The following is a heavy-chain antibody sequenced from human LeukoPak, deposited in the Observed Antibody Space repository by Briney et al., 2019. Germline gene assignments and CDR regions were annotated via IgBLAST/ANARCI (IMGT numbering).Heavy chain of an antibody. CDR1: GDSISSSDYY. CDR2: IYYSGST. J-gene: IGHJ4*02. D-gene: IGHD3-22*01. CDR3: ARRDFSDSSAYYGF. V-gene: IGHV4-39*01. Sequence: SETLSLTCTVSGDSISSSDYYWGWLRQPPGKGLEWIGNIYYSGSTYYNPSLKSRLTISVDSSKNQFSLKLSSVTAADTAVYYCARRDFSDSSAYYGFWGQGILVTVSS.